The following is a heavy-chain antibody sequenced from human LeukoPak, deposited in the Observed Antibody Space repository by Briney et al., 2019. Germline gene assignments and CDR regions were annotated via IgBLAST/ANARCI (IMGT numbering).Heavy chain of an antibody. CDR1: GYTFTSNY. Sequence: ASVKVSCKAFGYTFTSNYMHWVRQAPGQGPEWMGVISPSGGSTTYAQKFQGRVTLTRDTSISTAYMELSRLRSDDTAVYYCARSSGSGSYYAYYYYYYMDVWGKGTTVTVSS. V-gene: IGHV1-46*01. CDR3: ARSSGSGSYYAYYYYYYMDV. CDR2: ISPSGGST. D-gene: IGHD3-10*01. J-gene: IGHJ6*03.